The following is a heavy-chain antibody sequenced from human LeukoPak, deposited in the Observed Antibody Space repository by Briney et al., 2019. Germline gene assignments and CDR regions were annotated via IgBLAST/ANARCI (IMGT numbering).Heavy chain of an antibody. CDR2: ISAYNGNT. J-gene: IGHJ5*02. CDR3: AREWHYDGLDP. V-gene: IGHV1-18*04. D-gene: IGHD3-3*01. CDR1: GYTFTSYY. Sequence: GASVKVSCKASGYTFTSYYMHWARQAPGQGLEWMGWISAYNGNTNYAQKLQGRVTMTTDTSTSTAYMELRSLRSDDTAVYYCAREWHYDGLDPWGQGTLVTVSS.